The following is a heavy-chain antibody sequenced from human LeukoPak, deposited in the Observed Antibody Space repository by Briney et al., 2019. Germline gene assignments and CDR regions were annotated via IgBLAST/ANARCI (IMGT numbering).Heavy chain of an antibody. Sequence: SVKVSCKASGGTFSSYAISWVGQAPGQGLEWMGRIIPILGIANYAQKFQGRVTITADKSTSTAYMELSSLRSEDTAVYYCAIGAVAGPFDPWGQGTLVTVSS. CDR1: GGTFSSYA. CDR2: IIPILGIA. V-gene: IGHV1-69*04. J-gene: IGHJ5*02. CDR3: AIGAVAGPFDP. D-gene: IGHD6-19*01.